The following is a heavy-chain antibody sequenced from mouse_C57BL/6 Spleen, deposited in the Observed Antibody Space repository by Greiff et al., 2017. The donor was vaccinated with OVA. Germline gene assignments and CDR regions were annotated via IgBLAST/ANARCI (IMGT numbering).Heavy chain of an antibody. D-gene: IGHD1-1*02. CDR1: GYTFTSYW. Sequence: QVQLQQSGAELVKPGASVKMSCKASGYTFTSYWITWVKQRPGQGLEWIGDIYPGSGSTNYNEKFKSKATLTVDTSASTAYMQLSSLTSEDSAVYYCAREGAGAFDYWGQGTTLTVSS. V-gene: IGHV1-55*01. CDR2: IYPGSGST. CDR3: AREGAGAFDY. J-gene: IGHJ2*01.